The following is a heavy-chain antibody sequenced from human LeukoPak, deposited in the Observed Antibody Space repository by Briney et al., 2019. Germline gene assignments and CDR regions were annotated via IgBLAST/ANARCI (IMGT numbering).Heavy chain of an antibody. Sequence: GASVKVSCKASGGTFSSYAISWVRQAPGQGLEWMGRIIPILGIANYAQKFQGRVTITADKSTSTAYMELSSLRSEDTAVYYCARGELVTLADYWGQGTLVTVSS. CDR1: GGTFSSYA. D-gene: IGHD6-13*01. CDR2: IIPILGIA. V-gene: IGHV1-69*04. J-gene: IGHJ4*02. CDR3: ARGELVTLADY.